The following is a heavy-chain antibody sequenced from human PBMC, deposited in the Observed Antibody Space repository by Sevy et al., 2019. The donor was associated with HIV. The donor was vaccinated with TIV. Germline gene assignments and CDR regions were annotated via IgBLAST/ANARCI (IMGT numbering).Heavy chain of an antibody. J-gene: IGHJ4*02. V-gene: IGHV3-30-3*01. CDR3: ARNGDSDYAEDFDY. CDR2: ISYDASKK. D-gene: IGHD5-12*01. Sequence: GGSLRLSCAASGFSFRNYAMHWVRQAPGNGLEWVTVISYDASKKYYADSVRGRFTISRDNSKSTLYLQMNSLRIEDTAMYFCARNGDSDYAEDFDYWGQGTLVTVSS. CDR1: GFSFRNYA.